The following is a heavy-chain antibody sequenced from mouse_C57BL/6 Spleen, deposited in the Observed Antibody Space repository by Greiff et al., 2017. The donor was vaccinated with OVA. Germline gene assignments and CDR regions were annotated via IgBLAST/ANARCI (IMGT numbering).Heavy chain of an antibody. CDR3: TRGRGTVGAMDY. CDR1: GFTFSSYA. J-gene: IGHJ4*01. Sequence: EVQVVESGAGLVKPGGSLKLSCAASGFTFSSYAMSWVRQTPEKRLEWVGYISRGGDYNNYKDTVKGRFTISGDNARNTLYLQMSRLKSEDTAMYYCTRGRGTVGAMDYWGQGTSVTVSS. V-gene: IGHV5-9-1*02. CDR2: ISRGGDYN. D-gene: IGHD1-1*01.